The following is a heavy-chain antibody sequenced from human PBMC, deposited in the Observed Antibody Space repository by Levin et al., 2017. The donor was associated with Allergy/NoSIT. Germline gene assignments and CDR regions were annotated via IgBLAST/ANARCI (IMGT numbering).Heavy chain of an antibody. J-gene: IGHJ3*02. CDR1: GFTFSSYW. CDR2: IKQDGSEK. D-gene: IGHD3-10*01. CDR3: ARDLLGSGSSNI. Sequence: LSLTCAASGFTFSSYWMSWVRQAPGKGLEWVANIKQDGSEKYYVDSVKGRFTISRDNAKNSLYLQMNSLRAEDTAVYYCARDLLGSGSSNIWGQGTMVTVSS. V-gene: IGHV3-7*04.